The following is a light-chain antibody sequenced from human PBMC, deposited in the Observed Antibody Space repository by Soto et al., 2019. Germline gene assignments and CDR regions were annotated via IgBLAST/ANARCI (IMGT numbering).Light chain of an antibody. Sequence: EIVLTQSPATLSLSPGERATLSCKASQSVSSYLAWNQQKPGQAPRLLIYDACNRATGIPARFSGSGSGTDFTLTISSLEPEDFAVYYCQQRSNWPPAVTFGRGTKVEIK. J-gene: IGKJ4*01. V-gene: IGKV3-11*01. CDR3: QQRSNWPPAVT. CDR1: QSVSSY. CDR2: DAC.